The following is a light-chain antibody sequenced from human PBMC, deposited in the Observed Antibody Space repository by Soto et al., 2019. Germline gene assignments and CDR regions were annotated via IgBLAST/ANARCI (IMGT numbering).Light chain of an antibody. Sequence: EIVLTQSPGTLSLSPGERATLSCRASQTVSNNYLAWYQQQPGRAPRLLIYGASSRATGIPDRFSGSVSGTDFTLTITRLEAEDCAVYYCQQYGSSPGTFGRGTKLEIK. CDR2: GAS. CDR3: QQYGSSPGT. V-gene: IGKV3-20*01. CDR1: QTVSNNY. J-gene: IGKJ2*01.